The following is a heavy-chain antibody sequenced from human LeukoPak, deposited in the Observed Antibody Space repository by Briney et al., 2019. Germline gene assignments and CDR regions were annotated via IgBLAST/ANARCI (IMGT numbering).Heavy chain of an antibody. D-gene: IGHD3-3*01. V-gene: IGHV1-69*04. CDR3: ARELRFLEWLLSKEMMCYFDY. CDR1: GGTFSSYT. CDR2: IIPILGIA. J-gene: IGHJ4*02. Sequence: SVKVSCKASGGTFSSYTISWVRQAPGQGLEWMGRIIPILGIANYAQKFQGRVTITADKSTSTAYMELSSLRSEDTAVYYCARELRFLEWLLSKEMMCYFDYWGQGTLVTVSS.